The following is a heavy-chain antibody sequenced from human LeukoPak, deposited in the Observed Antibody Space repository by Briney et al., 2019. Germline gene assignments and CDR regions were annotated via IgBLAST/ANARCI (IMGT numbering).Heavy chain of an antibody. CDR2: IHYSGRA. CDR1: GDSISGSY. CDR3: VKFGVDYDMGV. D-gene: IGHD3-16*01. V-gene: IGHV4-59*01. Sequence: SETLSLTCTVSGDSISGSYWTWVRQPPGQGLEWIGQIHYSGRADYNPSLKRRITISVDTSKNQMSLTLTSVTAADTAIYYCVKFGVDYDMGVWGQGTTITVSS. J-gene: IGHJ6*02.